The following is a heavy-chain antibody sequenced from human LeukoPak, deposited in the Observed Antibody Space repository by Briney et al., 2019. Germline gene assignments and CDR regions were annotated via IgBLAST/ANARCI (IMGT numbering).Heavy chain of an antibody. CDR3: ARLSGSPHPPFDY. V-gene: IGHV4-59*08. CDR1: GGSISNYY. J-gene: IGHJ4*02. D-gene: IGHD1-26*01. CDR2: IYYSGGT. Sequence: SETPSLTCTVSGGSISNYYWTWIRQPPGKGLEWIGYIYYSGGTYYNPSLKSRVTISVDTSKNQFSLKLTSVTAADTAVYYCARLSGSPHPPFDYWGQGTLVTVSS.